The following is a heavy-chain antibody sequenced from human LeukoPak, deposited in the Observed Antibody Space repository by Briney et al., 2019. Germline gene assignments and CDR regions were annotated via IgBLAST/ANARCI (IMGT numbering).Heavy chain of an antibody. CDR3: AGVGSGNTYGYADY. CDR2: FYNGINT. D-gene: IGHD5-18*01. V-gene: IGHV3-66*01. CDR1: GLTVSSNY. Sequence: GGSLRLSCAAAGLTVSSNYMTWVRQVPGEGLEWVSVFYNGINTYYADSVKGRFTTSRDNSKNTLYLQMNSLRVEDTAVYFCAGVGSGNTYGYADYWGQGTLVTVSS. J-gene: IGHJ4*02.